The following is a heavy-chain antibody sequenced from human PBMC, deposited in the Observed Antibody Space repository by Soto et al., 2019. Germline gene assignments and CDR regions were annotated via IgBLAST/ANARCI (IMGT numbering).Heavy chain of an antibody. D-gene: IGHD5-12*01. J-gene: IGHJ5*02. V-gene: IGHV3-30-3*01. CDR2: ISYDGTNK. Sequence: GSLRLSCAASGFTFNTYALHWVRHAPGKGLEWVAVISYDGTNKYYAESVEGRFTISRDNSKNTLLLQMNSLRADDTAVYYCAREEGGYSGYDANWFDPWGQGTLVTVSS. CDR1: GFTFNTYA. CDR3: AREEGGYSGYDANWFDP.